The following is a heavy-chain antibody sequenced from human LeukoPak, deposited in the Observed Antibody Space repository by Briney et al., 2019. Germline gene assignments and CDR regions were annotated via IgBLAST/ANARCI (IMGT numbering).Heavy chain of an antibody. CDR2: INPTGGST. J-gene: IGHJ3*02. CDR3: ARVGLNWGRDAFDI. V-gene: IGHV1-46*01. D-gene: IGHD7-27*01. Sequence: ASVKVSCKASGYTFTSYYIYWVRQAPGQGLEWMGIINPTGGSTSYAQKFQGRVTMTRDTSTSTVYMELSSLRSEDTAVYYCARVGLNWGRDAFDIWGQGTMVTVSS. CDR1: GYTFTSYY.